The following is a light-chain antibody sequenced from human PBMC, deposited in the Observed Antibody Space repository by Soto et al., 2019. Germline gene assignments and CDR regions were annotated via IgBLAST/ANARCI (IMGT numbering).Light chain of an antibody. CDR1: QSLVHSDGNTY. CDR2: KIS. Sequence: DIVMTQTPLSSPVTLGQPASISCRSSQSLVHSDGNTYLSWLQQRPGQPPRLLIYKISNRFSGEREVLRGSGAGTEFRLIISRVEAEDVGVYYCMQGTQFPPYTLGQGTKVEIK. J-gene: IGKJ2*01. CDR3: MQGTQFPPYT. V-gene: IGKV2-24*01.